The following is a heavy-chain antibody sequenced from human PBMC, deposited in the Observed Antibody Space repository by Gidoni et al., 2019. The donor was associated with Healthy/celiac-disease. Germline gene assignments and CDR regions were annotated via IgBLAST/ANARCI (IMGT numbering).Heavy chain of an antibody. D-gene: IGHD6-13*01. CDR3: ARHSIAAAAENWYFDL. J-gene: IGHJ2*01. Sequence: QLQLQESGPGLVKPSETLYLTCTVSGGSISSSSYYWGWIRQPPGKGLEWIGSIYYSGSTYYNPSLKSRVTISVDTSKNQFSLKLSSVTAADTAVYYCARHSIAAAAENWYFDLWGRGTLVTVSS. CDR2: IYYSGST. V-gene: IGHV4-39*01. CDR1: GGSISSSSYY.